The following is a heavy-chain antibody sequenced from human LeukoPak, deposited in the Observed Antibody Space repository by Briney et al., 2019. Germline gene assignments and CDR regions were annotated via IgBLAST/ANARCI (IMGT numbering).Heavy chain of an antibody. V-gene: IGHV3-74*01. CDR2: INGHGNTT. J-gene: IGHJ4*01. CDR1: GLTLSNYW. Sequence: PGGSLRLSCAASGLTLSNYWMHWVRQVPGKGLVWVSSINGHGNTTKYADSVRGRFTISRDNAKNTLFLQMYSLRADDTAVYFCSRGREYISNWNPFDFWGHGTLVTVSS. D-gene: IGHD6-13*01. CDR3: SRGREYISNWNPFDF.